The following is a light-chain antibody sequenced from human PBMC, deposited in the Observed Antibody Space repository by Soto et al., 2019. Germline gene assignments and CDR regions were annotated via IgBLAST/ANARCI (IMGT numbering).Light chain of an antibody. CDR2: EGN. CDR1: SRDIGSYNL. J-gene: IGLJ1*01. Sequence: QSVLTQPASVSGSPGQSITISCTGTSRDIGSYNLVSWYQQHPGKAPKLMIYEGNKRPSGVSNRFSASKSGNTASLTISGLQAEDEGDYYCRSYAGFSAVVFGSGTKVTVL. CDR3: RSYAGFSAVV. V-gene: IGLV2-23*03.